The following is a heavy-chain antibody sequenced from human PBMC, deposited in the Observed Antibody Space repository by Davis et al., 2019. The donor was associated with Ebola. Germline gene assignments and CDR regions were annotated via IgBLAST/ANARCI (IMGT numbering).Heavy chain of an antibody. CDR3: ARGADDFWSGGTYRYYDLDV. CDR1: GGSFSSYA. J-gene: IGHJ6*02. Sequence: AASVKVSCKSSGGSFSSYAISWVRQAPGQGLEWMGGIIPMFATASYAQKFQGRVTITADKSTSTAYMEVSSLRSEDTAVYYCARGADDFWSGGTYRYYDLDVWGLGTTVTVSS. D-gene: IGHD3-3*01. V-gene: IGHV1-69*06. CDR2: IIPMFATA.